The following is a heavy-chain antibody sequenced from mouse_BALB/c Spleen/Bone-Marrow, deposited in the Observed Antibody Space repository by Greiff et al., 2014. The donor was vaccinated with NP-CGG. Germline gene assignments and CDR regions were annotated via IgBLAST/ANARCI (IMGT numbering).Heavy chain of an antibody. CDR3: ARGYGSSSYDTDY. D-gene: IGHD1-1*01. CDR1: GYTFTNYW. Sequence: VMLVESGAELVRPGTSVKMSCKAAGYTFTNYWIGWVKQRPGHGLEWIGDIYPGGGYTNYNEKFKGKATLTADTSSSTAYMQLSSLTSEDSAIHYCARGYGSSSYDTDYWGQGTSVTVSS. CDR2: IYPGGGYT. J-gene: IGHJ4*01. V-gene: IGHV1-63*02.